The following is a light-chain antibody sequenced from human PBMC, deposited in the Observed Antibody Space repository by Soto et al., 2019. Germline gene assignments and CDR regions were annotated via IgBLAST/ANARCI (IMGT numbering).Light chain of an antibody. CDR3: SSYTSSNTLGV. CDR2: DVT. J-gene: IGLJ2*01. CDR1: SSDLGGYNS. Sequence: QSVLTQPASVSGSPGQSITISCTGTSSDLGGYNSVSWYQQHPGKAPKLMIYDVTNRPSGVSNRFSGSKSGNTASLTISGLQAEDEADYYCSSYTSSNTLGVFGGGTKLTVL. V-gene: IGLV2-14*01.